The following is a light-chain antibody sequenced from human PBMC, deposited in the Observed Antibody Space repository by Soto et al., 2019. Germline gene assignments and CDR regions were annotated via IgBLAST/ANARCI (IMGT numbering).Light chain of an antibody. V-gene: IGKV3-20*01. CDR3: QQYGDSPT. CDR2: DAS. J-gene: IGKJ1*01. CDR1: QSISSNY. Sequence: EIVLTQSPGTLSLSPGDRATLSCRASQSISSNYVAWYQQKPGQAPRLLIYDASSRATGIPNRFSGSGSGTDFTLTISRLEPEDFAVFYCQQYGDSPTFGQGTKVDIK.